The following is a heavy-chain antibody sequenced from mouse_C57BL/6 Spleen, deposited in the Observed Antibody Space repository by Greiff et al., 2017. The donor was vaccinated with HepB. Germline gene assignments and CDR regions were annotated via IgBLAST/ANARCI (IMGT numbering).Heavy chain of an antibody. V-gene: IGHV1-54*01. CDR1: GYAFTNYL. J-gene: IGHJ4*01. CDR3: ARSTMVTGYAMDY. CDR2: INPGSGGT. D-gene: IGHD2-2*01. Sequence: QVHVKQSGAELVRPGTSVKVSCKASGYAFTNYLIEWVKQRPGQGLEWIGVINPGSGGTNYNEKFKGKATLTADKSSSTAYMQLSSLTSEDSAVYFCARSTMVTGYAMDYWGQGTSVTVSS.